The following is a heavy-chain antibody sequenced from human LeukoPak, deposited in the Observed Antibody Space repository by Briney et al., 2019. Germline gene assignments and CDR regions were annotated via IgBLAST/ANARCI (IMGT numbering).Heavy chain of an antibody. CDR1: GGSISSYY. Sequence: KPSETLSLTCTVSGGSISSYYWSWIRQPPGKELEWIGYIYDSGTTKYNPSLKSRVTISVDTSKNEFSLRLSSVTAADTAVYYCARGGDGYNSGNCFEYWGQGTLVTVSS. V-gene: IGHV4-59*01. J-gene: IGHJ4*02. CDR2: IYDSGTT. D-gene: IGHD5-24*01. CDR3: ARGGDGYNSGNCFEY.